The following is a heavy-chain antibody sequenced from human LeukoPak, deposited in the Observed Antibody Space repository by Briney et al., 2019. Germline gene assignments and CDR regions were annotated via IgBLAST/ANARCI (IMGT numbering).Heavy chain of an antibody. V-gene: IGHV4-39*02. J-gene: IGHJ4*02. Sequence: NPSETLSLTCTVSGDSISRSTYYWAWIRQPPGKGLEWIGSVYYGRSPYFNPSLESRATISVDTSKNHFSLKMSSVTAADTAVYYCARGSGTGTFSYWGQGTLVTVSS. CDR3: ARGSGTGTFSY. CDR1: GDSISRSTYY. D-gene: IGHD6-25*01. CDR2: VYYGRSP.